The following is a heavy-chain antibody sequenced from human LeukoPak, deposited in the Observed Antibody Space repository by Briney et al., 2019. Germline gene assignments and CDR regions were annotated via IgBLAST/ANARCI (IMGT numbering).Heavy chain of an antibody. Sequence: GGSLRLSCAASGFTFSSYSMNWVRQAPGKGLEWVSSISSSSSYIYYADSVKGRFTISRDNAKNSLYLQMDSLRAEDTAVYYCARDGGNGMDVWGQGTTVTVSS. CDR2: ISSSSSYI. J-gene: IGHJ6*02. V-gene: IGHV3-21*01. CDR3: ARDGGNGMDV. CDR1: GFTFSSYS. D-gene: IGHD3-3*01.